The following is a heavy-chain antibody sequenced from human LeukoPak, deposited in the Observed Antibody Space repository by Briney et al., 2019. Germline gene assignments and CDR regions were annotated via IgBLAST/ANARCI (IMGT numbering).Heavy chain of an antibody. CDR1: GFTFDDYG. J-gene: IGHJ3*02. D-gene: IGHD6-19*01. CDR3: ASLAVAGTGGDAFDI. CDR2: INWNGGST. Sequence: RPGGSLRLSCAASGFTFDDYGMSWVRQAPGKGLEWVSGINWNGGSTGYADSVKSRFTISRDNAKNSLYLQMNSPRAEDTALYYCASLAVAGTGGDAFDIWGQGTMVTVSS. V-gene: IGHV3-20*04.